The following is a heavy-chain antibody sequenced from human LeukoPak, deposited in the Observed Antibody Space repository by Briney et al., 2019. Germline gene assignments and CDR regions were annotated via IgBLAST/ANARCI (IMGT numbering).Heavy chain of an antibody. CDR2: IKQDGGEK. J-gene: IGHJ3*02. Sequence: GGSLRLSCAASGFTFSNYWMNWVRQAPGKGLEWVANIKQDGGEKSYVDSVKGRFTISRDNAKNSLHLQMNSLRAEDTAVYYCAREWSAFDIWGQGTMVTVSS. V-gene: IGHV3-7*01. CDR1: GFTFSNYW. CDR3: AREWSAFDI. D-gene: IGHD2-8*01.